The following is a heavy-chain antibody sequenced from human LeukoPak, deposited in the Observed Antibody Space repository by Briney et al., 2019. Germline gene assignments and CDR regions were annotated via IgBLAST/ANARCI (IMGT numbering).Heavy chain of an antibody. V-gene: IGHV3-7*01. CDR2: IKQDGSDK. J-gene: IGHJ4*02. D-gene: IGHD6-6*01. Sequence: GGSLRLSCAASGFTFSTYWMTWVRQAPGKGLEWVANIKQDGSDKYYVDSVKGRFTIYRDNAKNSLYLQMNSLRAEDTAVYYCARFRYSSSAFDYWGQGTLVTVSS. CDR3: ARFRYSSSAFDY. CDR1: GFTFSTYW.